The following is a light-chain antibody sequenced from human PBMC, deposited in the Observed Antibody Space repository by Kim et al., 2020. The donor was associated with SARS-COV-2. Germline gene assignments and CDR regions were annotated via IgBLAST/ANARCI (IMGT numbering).Light chain of an antibody. CDR3: HQSSELPVT. Sequence: SVTPKEKVTITCRASQSIGTGLHWYQQKPDQSPKVLIKYTSQSIPGVPSRFSGSGSGTDFTLTINSLEPEDAATYYCHQSSELPVTFGQGTKLEI. CDR1: QSIGTG. CDR2: YTS. V-gene: IGKV6-21*02. J-gene: IGKJ2*01.